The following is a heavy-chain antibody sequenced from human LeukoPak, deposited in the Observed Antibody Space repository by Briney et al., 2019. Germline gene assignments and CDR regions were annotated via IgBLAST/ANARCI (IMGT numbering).Heavy chain of an antibody. D-gene: IGHD6-13*01. Sequence: PGGSLRLSCTASGFTFNEYGMNWVRQTPGKGLEWVSAISGSGGSTYYADSVKGRFTISRDNSKNTLYLQMNSLRAEDTAVYYCAKDRSSSWPRHSYWGQGTLVTVSS. CDR2: ISGSGGST. V-gene: IGHV3-23*01. J-gene: IGHJ4*02. CDR3: AKDRSSSWPRHSY. CDR1: GFTFNEYG.